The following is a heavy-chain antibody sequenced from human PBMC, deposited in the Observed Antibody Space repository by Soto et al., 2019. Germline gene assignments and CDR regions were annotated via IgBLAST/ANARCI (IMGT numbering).Heavy chain of an antibody. CDR1: GFTFSSYW. Sequence: EVQLVESGGGLVQPGGSLRLSCAASGFTFSSYWMHWVRQAPGKGLVWVSRINSDGSSTSYADSVKGRFTISRDNAKNTLYLQMNSLRAEDTAVYYCARDYDILTGYSHFDYWGQGTLVTVSS. CDR3: ARDYDILTGYSHFDY. D-gene: IGHD3-9*01. CDR2: INSDGSST. V-gene: IGHV3-74*01. J-gene: IGHJ4*02.